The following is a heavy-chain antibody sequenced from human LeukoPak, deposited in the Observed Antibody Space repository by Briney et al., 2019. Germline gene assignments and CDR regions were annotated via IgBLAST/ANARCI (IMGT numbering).Heavy chain of an antibody. CDR1: SYTFTNYA. D-gene: IGHD3-9*01. CDR3: ARGNYDILTGPRRTDAFDI. V-gene: IGHV1-18*01. Sequence: ASVTVSCTASSYTFTNYAISWVRQAPGQGLEWMGWISAYNGNTNYAQKLQGRVTMTTDTSTSTAYMELRSLRPDDTAMYYCARGNYDILTGPRRTDAFDIWGQGTMVTVSS. CDR2: ISAYNGNT. J-gene: IGHJ3*02.